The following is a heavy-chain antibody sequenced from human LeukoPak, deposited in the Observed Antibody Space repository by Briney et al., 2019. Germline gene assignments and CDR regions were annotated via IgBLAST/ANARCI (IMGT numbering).Heavy chain of an antibody. V-gene: IGHV4-59*08. CDR3: ARLASGSYGPLTPFDY. J-gene: IGHJ4*02. Sequence: SETLSLTCTVFGGSISSYYWSWIRQPPGKGLEWIGDIYYSGSTNYNPSLKSRVTISVDTSKNQFSLRLSSVTAADTAVYYSARLASGSYGPLTPFDYWGQGTLVTVSS. D-gene: IGHD1-26*01. CDR1: GGSISSYY. CDR2: IYYSGST.